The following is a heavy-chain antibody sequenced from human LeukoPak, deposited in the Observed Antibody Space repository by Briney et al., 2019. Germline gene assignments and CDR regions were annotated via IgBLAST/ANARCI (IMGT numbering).Heavy chain of an antibody. D-gene: IGHD3-22*01. CDR1: GFTFSDYY. V-gene: IGHV3-11*04. Sequence: ESGGSLRLSCAASGFTFSDYYMSWIRQAPGKGLEWVSYISSSGSFIYYADSVKGRFTISRDNAKNSLYLHMNSLRAEDTALYYCAREPYYDSSGYSPDYWGQGTLVTVSS. CDR2: ISSSGSFI. CDR3: AREPYYDSSGYSPDY. J-gene: IGHJ4*02.